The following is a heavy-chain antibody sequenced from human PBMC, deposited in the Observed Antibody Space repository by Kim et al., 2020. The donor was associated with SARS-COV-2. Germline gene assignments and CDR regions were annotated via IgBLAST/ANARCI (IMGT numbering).Heavy chain of an antibody. D-gene: IGHD4-17*01. CDR3: ARGRTDGDPGDY. V-gene: IGHV4-34*01. Sequence: NYNPSLKSRSTISVDTSKNQFSLKLNFVTAADTAVYYCARGRTDGDPGDYWGQGTLVTVSS. J-gene: IGHJ4*02.